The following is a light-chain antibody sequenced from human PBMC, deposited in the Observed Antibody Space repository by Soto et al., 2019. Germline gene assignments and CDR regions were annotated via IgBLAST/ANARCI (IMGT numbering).Light chain of an antibody. CDR3: NSYTHSGTVV. CDR2: DV. V-gene: IGLV2-14*01. J-gene: IGLJ3*02. Sequence: QSALTQPASVSGWPGQSITIYCTGSTRDVGGYNYVSWYQLSPGKAPKLLIYDVDRPSGVSNRFSGSKSGNTASLTISGLQAEDEADYYCNSYTHSGTVVFGGGTKVPVL. CDR1: TRDVGGYNY.